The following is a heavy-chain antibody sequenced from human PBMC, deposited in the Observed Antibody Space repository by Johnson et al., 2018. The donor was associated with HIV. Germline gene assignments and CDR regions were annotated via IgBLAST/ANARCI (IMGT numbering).Heavy chain of an antibody. V-gene: IGHV3-30-3*01. J-gene: IGHJ3*02. Sequence: QVQLVESGGGVVRPGGSLRLSCAASGFTFSSYAMHWVRQAPGKGLEWVAVISYDGSNKYYADSVKGRFTISRDNSKNTLYLQMNSLRAEDTAVYYCARAYSYGAFDIWGLGTKVTVSS. CDR3: ARAYSYGAFDI. D-gene: IGHD5-18*01. CDR1: GFTFSSYA. CDR2: ISYDGSNK.